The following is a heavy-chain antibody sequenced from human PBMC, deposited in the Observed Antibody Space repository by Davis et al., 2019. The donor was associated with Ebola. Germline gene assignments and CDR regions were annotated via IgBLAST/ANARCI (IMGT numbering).Heavy chain of an antibody. V-gene: IGHV4-59*12. Sequence: MPSETLSLTCTVSGGSISSYYWSWIRQPPGKGLEWIWYIYYSGSTNYNPSLKSRVTISVDTSKNQFSLKLSSVTAADTAVYYCARDQDRVVVTGDAFDIWGQGTMVTVSS. D-gene: IGHD2-21*02. J-gene: IGHJ3*02. CDR3: ARDQDRVVVTGDAFDI. CDR2: IYYSGST. CDR1: GGSISSYY.